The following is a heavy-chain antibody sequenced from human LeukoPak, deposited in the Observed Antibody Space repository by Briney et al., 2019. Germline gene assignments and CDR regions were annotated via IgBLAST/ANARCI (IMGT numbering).Heavy chain of an antibody. J-gene: IGHJ4*02. CDR2: VSLKGAT. CDR3: TRESGAFSPFGF. V-gene: IGHV4-4*02. CDR1: GGSIITTNW. D-gene: IGHD1-26*01. Sequence: SGTLSLTCAVSGGSIITTNWWSWVRQPPGKGLEGIGVVSLKGATNYSPSLESRVSMSIDKSKNHLSLKLRSVTAADTATYYCTRESGAFSPFGFWVQGTLVTVSS.